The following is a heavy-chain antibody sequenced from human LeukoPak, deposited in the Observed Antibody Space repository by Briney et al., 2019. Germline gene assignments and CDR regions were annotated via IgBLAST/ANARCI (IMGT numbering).Heavy chain of an antibody. CDR2: INPSGGST. J-gene: IGHJ4*02. CDR3: ARDGPVLRFLEWLFEN. Sequence: ASVKVSCKASGYTFTSYYMHWVRQAPGQGLEWMGIINPSGGSTSYAQKFQGRVTMTRDTSISTAYMELSRLRSDDTAVYYCARDGPVLRFLEWLFENWGQGTLVTVSS. CDR1: GYTFTSYY. V-gene: IGHV1-46*01. D-gene: IGHD3-3*01.